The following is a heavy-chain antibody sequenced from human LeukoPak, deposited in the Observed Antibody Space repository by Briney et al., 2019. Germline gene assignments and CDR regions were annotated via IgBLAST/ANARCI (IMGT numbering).Heavy chain of an antibody. CDR3: ARGGHDGWFDP. CDR1: GGSFSGYY. CDR2: INHSGST. D-gene: IGHD1-1*01. Sequence: PSETLSLTCAVYGGSFSGYYWSWIRQPPGKGLEWIGEINHSGSTNYNPSLKSRVTISVDTSKNQFSLKLSSVTAADTAVYYCARGGHDGWFDPWGQGTLVTVSS. V-gene: IGHV4-34*01. J-gene: IGHJ5*02.